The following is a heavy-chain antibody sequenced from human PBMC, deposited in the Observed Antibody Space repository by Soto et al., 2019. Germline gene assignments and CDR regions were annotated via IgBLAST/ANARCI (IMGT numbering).Heavy chain of an antibody. CDR2: ISDKGFAT. J-gene: IGHJ6*02. CDR1: GFKFGSNA. D-gene: IGHD3-3*01. V-gene: IGHV3-23*01. Sequence: EVQLLESGGGLVQPGGSLRLSCAASGFKFGSNALTWVRQAPGKRLEWVAGISDKGFATYYADSVRGRFTISRDNVNNTVYLQMNSLRAEDTAVYYCARDQYTVYGVVIRGSAMDVWGRGTTVTVSS. CDR3: ARDQYTVYGVVIRGSAMDV.